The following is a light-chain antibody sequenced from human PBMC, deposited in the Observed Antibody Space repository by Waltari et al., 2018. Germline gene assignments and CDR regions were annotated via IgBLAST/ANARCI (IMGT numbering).Light chain of an antibody. CDR1: SSNTGGNF. CDR3: AAWDDNLTGPL. Sequence: SVLTQPPSASGTPGQTVTIPCSGSSSNTGGNFAYWYQQLPGMAPQPLIYKNNHRPSGVPDRFSGSKSGTSASLAISGLRSDDEAEYYCAAWDDNLTGPLFGGGTKVTVL. CDR2: KNN. V-gene: IGLV1-47*01. J-gene: IGLJ3*02.